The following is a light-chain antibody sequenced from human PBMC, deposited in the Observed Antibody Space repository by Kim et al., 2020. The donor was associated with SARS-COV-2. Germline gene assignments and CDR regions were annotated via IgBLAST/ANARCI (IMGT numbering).Light chain of an antibody. CDR3: QKYNSAAYT. Sequence: DIQMTQSPSSLSAFVGDRVTITCRASQTIINYLAWYQQKPGKVPKLLIYAASTLQSGVPSRFSGSGSGTDFTLTISSLQPEDVATYYCQKYNSAAYTFGPGTKVDIK. CDR2: AAS. V-gene: IGKV1-27*01. J-gene: IGKJ3*01. CDR1: QTIINY.